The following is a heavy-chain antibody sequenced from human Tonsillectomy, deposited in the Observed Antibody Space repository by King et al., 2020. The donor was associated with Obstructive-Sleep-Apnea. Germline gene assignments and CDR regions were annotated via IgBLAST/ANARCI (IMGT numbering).Heavy chain of an antibody. CDR3: ARGSGAADVNWFDP. V-gene: IGHV4-34*01. D-gene: IGHD6-13*01. Sequence: VQLQQWGAGLLKPSETLSLTCAVYVGSFSDYYWSWIRQPPGNGLEWIGEINHSGSNNSDPSPKSQVPISLAMSKNQFSLKLTSVTAADTAVYYCARGSGAADVNWFDPWGQGALVTVSS. CDR1: VGSFSDYY. J-gene: IGHJ5*02. CDR2: INHSGSN.